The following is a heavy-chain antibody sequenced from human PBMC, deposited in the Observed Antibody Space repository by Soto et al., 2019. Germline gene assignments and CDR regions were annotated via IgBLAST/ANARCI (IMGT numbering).Heavy chain of an antibody. CDR2: ISAYNGNT. V-gene: IGHV1-18*01. D-gene: IGHD6-13*01. CDR3: ARERHPLTIYSSSWDDWFWDY. Sequence: GASVKVSCKASGYTFTSYGISWVRQAPGQGLEWMGWISAYNGNTNYAQKLQGRVTMTTDTSTSTAYMELRSLRSDDTAVYYCARERHPLTIYSSSWDDWFWDYWGQGTLVTVAS. J-gene: IGHJ4*02. CDR1: GYTFTSYG.